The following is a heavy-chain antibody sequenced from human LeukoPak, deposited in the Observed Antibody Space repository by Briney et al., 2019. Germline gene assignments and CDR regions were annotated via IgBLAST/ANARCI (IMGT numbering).Heavy chain of an antibody. J-gene: IGHJ4*02. V-gene: IGHV4-38-2*01. CDR3: ARATRPRGDFDY. CDR1: GGSFSGYY. Sequence: KPSETLSLTCAVYGGSFSGYYWGWIRQPPGKGLEWIGSLFHSGTIYYTPSLKSRVTTSVDTSNNRFSLKLMSVTAADTAVYYCARATRPRGDFDYWGQGTLVTVSS. D-gene: IGHD6-6*01. CDR2: LFHSGTI.